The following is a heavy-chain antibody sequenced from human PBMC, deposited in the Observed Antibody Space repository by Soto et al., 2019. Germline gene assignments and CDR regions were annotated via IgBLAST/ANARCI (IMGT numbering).Heavy chain of an antibody. Sequence: EVQLEESGGDLVQPGGSLRLSCAASGFTLSAYWMTWVRQAPGKGLEWVANINRDXXKXSYLDSVRGRITISRDNVGXXXXXXXXXXXXXXXXXXXXXXXXXXXXXSLYLDAFDIWGQGTMVTVSS. CDR3: XXXXXXXXXSLYLDAFDI. D-gene: IGHD2-8*01. CDR2: INRDXXKX. V-gene: IGHV3-7*02. J-gene: IGHJ3*02. CDR1: GFTLSAYW.